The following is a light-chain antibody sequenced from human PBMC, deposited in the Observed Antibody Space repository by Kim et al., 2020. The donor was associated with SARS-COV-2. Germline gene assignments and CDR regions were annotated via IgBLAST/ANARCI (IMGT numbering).Light chain of an antibody. CDR2: YDS. V-gene: IGLV3-21*04. CDR3: QVWDSSSDHNYV. J-gene: IGLJ1*01. CDR1: NIGSKS. Sequence: PVKTARITCGGNNIGSKSVPWYQQKPGQAPVLVIYYDSDRPSGIPERFSGSNAGNTATLTISRVEAGDEADYYCQVWDSSSDHNYVFGTGTKVTVL.